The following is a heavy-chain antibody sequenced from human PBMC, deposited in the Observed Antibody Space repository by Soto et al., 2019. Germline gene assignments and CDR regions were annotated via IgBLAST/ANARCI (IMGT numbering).Heavy chain of an antibody. CDR2: IWYDGSNK. V-gene: IGHV3-33*01. Sequence: QVQLVESGGGVVQPGRSLRLSCAASGFTFSSYGMHWVRQAPGKGLEWVAVIWYDGSNKYYADSVKGRFTISRDNSKNTLYMQMNSLRAEDTAVYYCARNFVLMVYANWRGMDVWGQGTTVTVSS. CDR1: GFTFSSYG. CDR3: ARNFVLMVYANWRGMDV. D-gene: IGHD2-8*01. J-gene: IGHJ6*02.